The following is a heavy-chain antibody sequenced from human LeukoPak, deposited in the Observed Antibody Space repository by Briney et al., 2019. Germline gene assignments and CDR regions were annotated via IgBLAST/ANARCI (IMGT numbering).Heavy chain of an antibody. CDR3: ATESGTYSGTCFDY. CDR2: ISSSSNTI. J-gene: IGHJ4*02. Sequence: QSGGSLRLSCAASGFTFSNYNMNWVRQAPGKGLEWISYISSSSNTIYYADSVKGRFTISRDNAKNSLYLQMNSLRAEDTAVYYCATESGTYSGTCFDYWGQGNLVTVSS. V-gene: IGHV3-48*01. CDR1: GFTFSNYN. D-gene: IGHD1-26*01.